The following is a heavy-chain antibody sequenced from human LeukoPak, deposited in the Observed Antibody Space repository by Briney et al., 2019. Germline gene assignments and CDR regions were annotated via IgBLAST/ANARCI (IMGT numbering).Heavy chain of an antibody. J-gene: IGHJ4*02. CDR2: INHSGST. CDR3: AEGAYLGY. CDR1: GGSFSGYY. D-gene: IGHD1-26*01. Sequence: SETLSLTCAVYGGSFSGYYGSWIRQPPGKGLEWIGEINHSGSTNYNPSLKSRVTISVDTSKNQFSLKLTSVTAADTAVYYCAEGAYLGYWGQGTLVTVSS. V-gene: IGHV4-34*01.